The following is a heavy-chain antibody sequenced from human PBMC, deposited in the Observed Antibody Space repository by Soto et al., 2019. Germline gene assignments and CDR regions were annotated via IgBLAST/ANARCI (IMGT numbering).Heavy chain of an antibody. CDR3: AKARCTTSNCYVPDY. Sequence: GGSLRLSSAASGFSLRTYTMSWVRRAPGKGLEWVSAISGSGGSPSYADSVQGRFTISRDNPKKTLYLQMNSLRAEDTAVYYCAKARCTTSNCYVPDYWGQGTLVTVSS. D-gene: IGHD2-8*01. J-gene: IGHJ4*02. CDR1: GFSLRTYT. V-gene: IGHV3-23*01. CDR2: ISGSGGSP.